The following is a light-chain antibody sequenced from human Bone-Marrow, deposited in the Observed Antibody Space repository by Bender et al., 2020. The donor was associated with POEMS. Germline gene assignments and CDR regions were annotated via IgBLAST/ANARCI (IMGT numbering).Light chain of an antibody. CDR1: GLANKD. CDR3: QAWDSSAVA. J-gene: IGLJ2*01. CDR2: ESA. Sequence: SDDLTQPPSVSVSPGQTATITCSGDGLANKDICWYQKKSGQSPVLVIFESAMRPSGIPARFSGSKSGNTASLTISETQVVDEADYFCQAWDSSAVAFGGGTKLTVL. V-gene: IGLV3-1*01.